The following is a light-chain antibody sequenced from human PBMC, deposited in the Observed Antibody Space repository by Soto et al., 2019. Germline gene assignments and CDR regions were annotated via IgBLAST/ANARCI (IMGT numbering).Light chain of an antibody. Sequence: EIVMTQSPATLSVYPGERATLSCRASQSVSSNLAWYQQKPGQAPRLLIYRASTRATGIPARFSGSGSGTEFTLTISILQSEDFAVYYCQQYNNWPPWLTFGGGTKVELK. J-gene: IGKJ4*01. CDR2: RAS. CDR1: QSVSSN. CDR3: QQYNNWPPWLT. V-gene: IGKV3-15*01.